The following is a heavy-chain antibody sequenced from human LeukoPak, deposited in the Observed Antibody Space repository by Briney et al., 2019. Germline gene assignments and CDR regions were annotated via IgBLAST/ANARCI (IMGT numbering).Heavy chain of an antibody. V-gene: IGHV4-30-2*01. CDR2: IYHSGST. D-gene: IGHD3-3*01. Sequence: PSETLSLTCAVSGGSISSGGYSWSWIRQPPGKGLEWIGYIYHSGSTYYNPSLKSRVTISVDRSKNQFSLKLSSVTAADTAVYYCARGLYYDFWSGYPPFDYWGQGTLVTVSS. CDR3: ARGLYYDFWSGYPPFDY. J-gene: IGHJ4*02. CDR1: GGSISSGGYS.